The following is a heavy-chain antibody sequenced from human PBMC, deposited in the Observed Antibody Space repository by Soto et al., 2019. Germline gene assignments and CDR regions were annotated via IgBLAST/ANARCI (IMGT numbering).Heavy chain of an antibody. Sequence: GGSVRLSCAASGFPFSIYWMHWVRQAPGKGLVWVSRINSDGSSTSYADSVKGRFTISRDNAKNTLYLQMNSLRAEDTAVYYCARGEQQLVRDYWGKGTLVTVSS. CDR3: ARGEQQLVRDY. CDR1: GFPFSIYW. CDR2: INSDGSST. V-gene: IGHV3-74*01. D-gene: IGHD6-13*01. J-gene: IGHJ4*02.